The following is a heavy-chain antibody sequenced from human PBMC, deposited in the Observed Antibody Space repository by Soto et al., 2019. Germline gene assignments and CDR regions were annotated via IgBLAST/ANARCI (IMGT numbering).Heavy chain of an antibody. CDR3: AGSFKYGSGTVDAFDI. CDR1: GGTFSSYA. CDR2: IRPIFGRT. D-gene: IGHD3-10*01. V-gene: IGHV1-69*13. Sequence: GASVKVTCKASGGTFSSYAISWLRQAPVQGLEWLGGIRPIFGRTTYAENFRCRVSITADESTSTAYVELSSLRSEDTAVYDCAGSFKYGSGTVDAFDIWGQGTMVTVSS. J-gene: IGHJ3*02.